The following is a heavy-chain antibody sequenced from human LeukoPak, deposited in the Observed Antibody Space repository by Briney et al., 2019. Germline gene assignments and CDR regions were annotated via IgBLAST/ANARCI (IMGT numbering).Heavy chain of an antibody. CDR2: ISTDNGNT. V-gene: IGHV1-18*01. Sequence: WASVKVSCKASGYSFTSYCINWVRQAPGQGLEWMGWISTDNGNTDYAQNLQGRVTMTTDTSTSTAYMELRSLRSDDTAVYYCARGYSYGYGPLDYWGQGTLVTVSS. D-gene: IGHD5-18*01. CDR3: ARGYSYGYGPLDY. J-gene: IGHJ4*02. CDR1: GYSFTSYC.